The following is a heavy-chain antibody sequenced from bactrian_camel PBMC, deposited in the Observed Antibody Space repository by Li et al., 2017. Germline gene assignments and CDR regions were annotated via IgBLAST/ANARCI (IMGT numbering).Heavy chain of an antibody. CDR2: IYSDGSNI. CDR1: GFTFSSYY. J-gene: IGHJ6*01. Sequence: HVQLAESGGGLAQPGGSLKLSCTASGFTFSSYYVAWVRQGPGKGLEWVSSIYSDGSNIYYADSVKGRFTISRDNAKNTVYLQLNSLKTEDTAMYYCTTLSPLWVGGIRNFDYWGQGTQVTVS. V-gene: IGHV3-2*01. CDR3: TTLSPLWVGGIRNFDY. D-gene: IGHD5*01.